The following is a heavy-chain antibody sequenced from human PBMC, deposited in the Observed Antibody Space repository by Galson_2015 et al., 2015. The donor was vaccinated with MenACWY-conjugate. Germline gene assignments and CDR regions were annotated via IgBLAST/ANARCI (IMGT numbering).Heavy chain of an antibody. Sequence: SLRLSCAASGFTFSSYAMSWVRQAPGKGLEWVSVISDGGGVTYYADSVKGRFTISRDNSKNTLYLQMNSPRADDTAVYYCAKALYGGNSLSLRQGLDYWGQGTLVTVSS. J-gene: IGHJ4*02. D-gene: IGHD4-23*01. CDR1: GFTFSSYA. V-gene: IGHV3-23*01. CDR3: AKALYGGNSLSLRQGLDY. CDR2: ISDGGGVT.